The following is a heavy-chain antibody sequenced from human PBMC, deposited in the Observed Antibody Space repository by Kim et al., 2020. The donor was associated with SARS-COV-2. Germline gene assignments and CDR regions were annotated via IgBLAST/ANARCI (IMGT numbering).Heavy chain of an antibody. Sequence: GGSLRLSCAASGFTFSSYSMNWVRQAPGKGLEWVSYISSSSSTIYYADSVKGRFTISRDNAKNSLYLQMNSLRDEDTAVYYCARDQQGLGIVATYGMDVWGQGTTVTVSS. CDR2: ISSSSSTI. CDR3: ARDQQGLGIVATYGMDV. J-gene: IGHJ6*02. V-gene: IGHV3-48*02. CDR1: GFTFSSYS. D-gene: IGHD5-12*01.